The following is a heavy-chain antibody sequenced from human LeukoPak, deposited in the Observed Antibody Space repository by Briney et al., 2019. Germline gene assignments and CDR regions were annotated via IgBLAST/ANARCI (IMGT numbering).Heavy chain of an antibody. CDR1: GYTFTSYG. V-gene: IGHV1-18*01. D-gene: IGHD1-26*01. CDR3: ARCRPRYSIVGATMSFWFDP. CDR2: ISAYNGNT. Sequence: ASVKVSCKASGYTFTSYGISWVRQAPGQGLEWMGWISAYNGNTNYAQKLQGRVTMTTDTSTRTAYMELRSLRSDDTAVYYCARCRPRYSIVGATMSFWFDPWGQGTLVTVSS. J-gene: IGHJ5*02.